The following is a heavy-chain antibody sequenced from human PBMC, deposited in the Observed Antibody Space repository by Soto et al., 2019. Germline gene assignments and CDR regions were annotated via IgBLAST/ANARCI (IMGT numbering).Heavy chain of an antibody. D-gene: IGHD3-16*01. CDR3: ASVVGGRDDAFDI. V-gene: IGHV1-3*01. CDR2: INAGNGNT. J-gene: IGHJ3*02. CDR1: GYTFTSYA. Sequence: QVQLVQSGAEVKKPGASVKVSCKASGYTFTSYAMHWVRQAPGQRLEWMGWINAGNGNTKYSQKFQGRVTITRDTFASTACMQLSSLRSEDTAVYYRASVVGGRDDAFDICVHGTMVTVSS.